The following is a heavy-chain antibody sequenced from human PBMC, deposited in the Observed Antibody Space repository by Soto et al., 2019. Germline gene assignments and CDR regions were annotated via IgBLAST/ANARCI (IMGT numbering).Heavy chain of an antibody. V-gene: IGHV3-48*01. J-gene: IGHJ3*02. CDR2: ISSSSSTI. CDR3: ARYPPVMTTEPDVFDI. CDR1: GFTFSSYS. Sequence: GGSLRLSCAASGFTFSSYSMNWVRQAPGKGLEWVSYISSSSSTIYYADSVKGRFTISRDNAKNSLYLQMNSLRAEDTAVYYCARYPPVMTTEPDVFDIWGRGTM.